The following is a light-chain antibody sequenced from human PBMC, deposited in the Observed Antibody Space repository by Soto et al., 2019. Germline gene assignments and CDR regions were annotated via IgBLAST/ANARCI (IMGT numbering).Light chain of an antibody. CDR3: HQSAYSPLP. V-gene: IGKV3-20*01. J-gene: IGKJ5*01. CDR2: DAS. Sequence: GLSLSPGALSLSPGERATLSCRASESVSSIYVAWYQQKPGQAPRLLIYDASVRATGISDRFSGTGSGTDFTLTIGRLEPEDFAVYYCHQSAYSPLPFGQRTR. CDR1: ESVSSIY.